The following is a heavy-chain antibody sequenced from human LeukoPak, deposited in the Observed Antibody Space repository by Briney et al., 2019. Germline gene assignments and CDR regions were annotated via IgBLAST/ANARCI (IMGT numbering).Heavy chain of an antibody. Sequence: SVKVSCKASGGTFSSYAISWVRQAPGQGLEWMGGIIPIFGTANYAQKFQGRVTITTDESTSTACMELSSLRSEDTAVYYCAGGYSPGYYYYYMDVWGKGTTVTVSS. J-gene: IGHJ6*03. D-gene: IGHD1-26*01. V-gene: IGHV1-69*05. CDR1: GGTFSSYA. CDR2: IIPIFGTA. CDR3: AGGYSPGYYYYYMDV.